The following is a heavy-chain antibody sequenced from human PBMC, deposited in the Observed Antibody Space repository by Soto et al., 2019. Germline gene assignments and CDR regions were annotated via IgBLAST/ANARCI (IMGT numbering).Heavy chain of an antibody. CDR1: GYTFSSYG. J-gene: IGHJ4*02. Sequence: QVQLVQSGAEAKKPGASVKVSCKASGYTFSSYGVSWVRQAPGQGLAWMGWISANNGNTNYAQKLQGRVTMTTDTSTSTAYLDLRSLRSDDTAVYYCARDRGSYALDYWGQGTLVTVSS. CDR3: ARDRGSYALDY. V-gene: IGHV1-18*01. CDR2: ISANNGNT. D-gene: IGHD1-26*01.